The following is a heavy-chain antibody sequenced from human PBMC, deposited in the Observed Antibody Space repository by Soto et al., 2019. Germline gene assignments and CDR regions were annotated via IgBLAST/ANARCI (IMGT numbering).Heavy chain of an antibody. Sequence: CKGSGYSFTSYWIGWVRQMPGKGLEWMGIIYPGDSDTRYSPSFQGQVTISVDKSISTAYLQWSSLKASDTAMYYCARTAAAGKYYYGVDVWGQGTTVTSP. D-gene: IGHD6-13*01. V-gene: IGHV5-51*01. CDR3: ARTAAAGKYYYGVDV. CDR1: GYSFTSYW. CDR2: IYPGDSDT. J-gene: IGHJ6*02.